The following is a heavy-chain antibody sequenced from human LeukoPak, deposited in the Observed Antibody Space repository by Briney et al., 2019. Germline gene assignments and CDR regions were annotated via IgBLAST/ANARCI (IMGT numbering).Heavy chain of an antibody. CDR3: ARDPGYSSSWYRRGDDY. D-gene: IGHD6-13*01. V-gene: IGHV1-2*02. CDR1: GYTFTGYY. Sequence: ASVKVSCKASGYTFTGYYMHWVRQAPGQGLEWMGWINPNSGGTNYAQKFQGRVTMIRDTSISTAYMELSRLRSDDTAVYYCARDPGYSSSWYRRGDDYWGQGTLVTVSS. J-gene: IGHJ4*02. CDR2: INPNSGGT.